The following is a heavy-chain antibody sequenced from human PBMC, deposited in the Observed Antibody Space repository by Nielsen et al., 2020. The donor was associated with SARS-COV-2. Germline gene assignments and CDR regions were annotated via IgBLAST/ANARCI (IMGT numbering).Heavy chain of an antibody. J-gene: IGHJ6*02. CDR3: NRYYCGMDV. Sequence: GESLKISCAASGFTVSSNYMSWVRQAPGKGLEWVSVIYSGGSTYYADSVKGRFTISRDNSKNTLYLQMNSLRAEDTAVYYCNRYYCGMDVWGQGTTVTVSS. V-gene: IGHV3-66*01. CDR2: IYSGGST. CDR1: GFTVSSNY. D-gene: IGHD2/OR15-2a*01.